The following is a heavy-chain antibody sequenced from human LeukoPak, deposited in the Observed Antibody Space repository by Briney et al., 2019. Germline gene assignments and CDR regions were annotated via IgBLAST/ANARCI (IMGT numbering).Heavy chain of an antibody. V-gene: IGHV7-4-1*02. D-gene: IGHD3-10*01. CDR1: GYTFTSYA. Sequence: ASVKVSCKASGYTFTSYAMNWVRQAPGQGLEWMGWINTNTGNPTYARGFTGRFVFSLDTSVSTAYLQISSLKAEDTAVYYCARAGLLWFEGEEWAHFDPWGQGTLVTVSS. CDR3: ARAGLLWFEGEEWAHFDP. CDR2: INTNTGNP. J-gene: IGHJ5*02.